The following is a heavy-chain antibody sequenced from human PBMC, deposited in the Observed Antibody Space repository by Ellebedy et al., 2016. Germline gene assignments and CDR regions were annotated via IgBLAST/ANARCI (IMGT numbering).Heavy chain of an antibody. V-gene: IGHV4-59*01. CDR1: NGSIDSSY. CDR2: IYYSGST. Sequence: SETLSLTXTVSNGSIDSSYWSWIRQSPGERPEWIGHIYYSGSTNYNPSLKSRVTISVDTSKNQFSLNMSSVTAADTAVYYCSIGHYYYYIDVWGKGTTVTVSS. CDR3: SIGHYYYYIDV. J-gene: IGHJ6*03.